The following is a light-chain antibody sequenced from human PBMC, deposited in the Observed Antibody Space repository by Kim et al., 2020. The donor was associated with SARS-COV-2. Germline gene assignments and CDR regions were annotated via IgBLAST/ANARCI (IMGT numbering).Light chain of an antibody. CDR2: GKN. CDR1: SLRSYY. Sequence: SSELTQDPAVSVALGQIVRITCQGDSLRSYYASWYQQKPGQAPIVVISGKNNRPSGIPDRFSGSSSGNTASLTITGAQAEDEADYCCSSRDSNGYVLFGGGTKLTVL. CDR3: SSRDSNGYVL. J-gene: IGLJ2*01. V-gene: IGLV3-19*01.